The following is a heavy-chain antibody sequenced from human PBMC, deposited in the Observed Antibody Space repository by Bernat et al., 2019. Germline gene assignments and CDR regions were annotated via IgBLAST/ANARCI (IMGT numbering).Heavy chain of an antibody. V-gene: IGHV1-69*04. J-gene: IGHJ5*02. CDR2: IIPILGIA. CDR1: GGTFSSYA. Sequence: QVQLVQSGAEVKKPGSSVKVSCKASGGTFSSYAISWVRQAPGQGLEWMGRIIPILGIANYAQKFQGRVTITADKSTSTAYMELSSLRSEDTAVYYCARESRQLGARGWFDPWGQGTLVTVSS. CDR3: ARESRQLGARGWFDP. D-gene: IGHD3-16*01.